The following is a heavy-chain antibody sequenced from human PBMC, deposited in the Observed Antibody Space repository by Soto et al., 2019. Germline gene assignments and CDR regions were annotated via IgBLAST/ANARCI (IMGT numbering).Heavy chain of an antibody. J-gene: IGHJ4*02. CDR1: GFTFSSYA. D-gene: IGHD6-19*01. CDR2: ISGSGGST. Sequence: GGSLRLSCAASGFTFSSYAMSWVRQAPGNGLEWVSAISGSGGSTYYADSVKGRFTISRDNSKNTLYLQMNSLRAEDTAVYYCAKTLSKSSSSGWYCDYWGQGTLVTVSS. V-gene: IGHV3-23*01. CDR3: AKTLSKSSSSGWYCDY.